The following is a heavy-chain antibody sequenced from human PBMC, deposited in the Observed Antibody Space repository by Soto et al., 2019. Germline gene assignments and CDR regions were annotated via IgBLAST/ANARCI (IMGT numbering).Heavy chain of an antibody. J-gene: IGHJ6*02. Sequence: QVQLVQSGAEVKKPGSSVKVSCKASGGTFSTYSISWVRQAPGQGLEWMGGIIPMLCKTNYAQKFQGRVTITADESTSTAYMDLSSLRSYDTAVYYCAKDILEWLFGSGDYYYYGMDVWGQGTTVTVSS. D-gene: IGHD3-3*01. CDR1: GGTFSTYS. CDR2: IIPMLCKT. V-gene: IGHV1-69*12. CDR3: AKDILEWLFGSGDYYYYGMDV.